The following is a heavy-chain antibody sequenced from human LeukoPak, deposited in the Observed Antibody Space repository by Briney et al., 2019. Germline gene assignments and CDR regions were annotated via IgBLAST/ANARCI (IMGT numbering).Heavy chain of an antibody. J-gene: IGHJ5*02. D-gene: IGHD5-12*01. CDR3: ARHVVVATISGWFDP. Sequence: SETLSLTCTVSGGSISSYYWSWIRQPPGKGLEWIGYIYYSGSTNYNPSLKSRVTISVDTSKNQFSLKLSSVTAADTAVYYCARHVVVATISGWFDPWGQGTLVTVSS. V-gene: IGHV4-59*08. CDR2: IYYSGST. CDR1: GGSISSYY.